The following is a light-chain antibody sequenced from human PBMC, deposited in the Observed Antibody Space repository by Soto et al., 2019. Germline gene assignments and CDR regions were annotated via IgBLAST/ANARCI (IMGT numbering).Light chain of an antibody. V-gene: IGLV2-14*01. J-gene: IGLJ3*02. CDR1: SSDVGGYNY. Sequence: QPVLTQPASVSGSPGQSITISCTGTSSDVGGYNYVSWYQQHPGTAPKLMIYEVSNRPSGVSNRFSGSKSGNTASLTISGLQAEDEADYYCSSYTSSSTRVFGGGTKVTVL. CDR2: EVS. CDR3: SSYTSSSTRV.